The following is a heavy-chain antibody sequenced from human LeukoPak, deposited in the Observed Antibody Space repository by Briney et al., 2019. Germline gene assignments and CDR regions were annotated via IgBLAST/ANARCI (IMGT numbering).Heavy chain of an antibody. CDR3: AREKMITGSFDY. D-gene: IGHD3-16*01. CDR1: GGSISGSDYY. Sequence: SETLSLTCTVSGGSISGSDYYWGWIRQSPVKGLEWIGSIYHSGSTYYNPSLKSRVTISVDTSKNQFSLKLSSVTAADTAVYYCAREKMITGSFDYWGQGTLVTVSS. CDR2: IYHSGST. J-gene: IGHJ4*02. V-gene: IGHV4-39*07.